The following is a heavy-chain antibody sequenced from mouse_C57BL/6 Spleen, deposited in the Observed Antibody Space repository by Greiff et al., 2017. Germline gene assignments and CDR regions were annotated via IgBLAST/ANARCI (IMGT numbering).Heavy chain of an antibody. CDR2: IWSDGST. D-gene: IGHD2-4*01. V-gene: IGHV2-6-1*01. CDR1: GFSLTSYG. J-gene: IGHJ4*01. CDR3: ARHGGSTMITTRYYAMDY. Sequence: VQLQESGPGLVAPSQSLSITCTVSGFSLTSYGVHWVRQPPGKGLEWLVVIWSDGSTTYNSALKSRLSISKDNSKSQVFLKMNSLQTDDTAMYYCARHGGSTMITTRYYAMDYWGQGTSVTVSS.